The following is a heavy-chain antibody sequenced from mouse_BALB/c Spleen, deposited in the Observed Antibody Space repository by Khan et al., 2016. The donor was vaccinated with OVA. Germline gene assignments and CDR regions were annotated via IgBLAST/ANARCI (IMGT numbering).Heavy chain of an antibody. CDR3: AKGPPYYGMDY. Sequence: VQLVESGPGLVAPSQSLSITCTVSGFSLTDYAVSWIRQPPGKGLEWLGVIWGGGSKYYNSVLKSRLSISKDNSKSQVFLKMNSLQTDDKAMYYCAKGPPYYGMDYWGQGTSVTVSS. V-gene: IGHV2-6-5*01. CDR2: IWGGGSK. CDR1: GFSLTDYA. J-gene: IGHJ4*01.